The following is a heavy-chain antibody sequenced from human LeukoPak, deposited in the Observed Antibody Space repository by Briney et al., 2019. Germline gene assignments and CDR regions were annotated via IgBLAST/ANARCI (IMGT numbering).Heavy chain of an antibody. J-gene: IGHJ6*04. V-gene: IGHV3-23*01. CDR3: APQITMVRGVFPLGV. Sequence: TGGSLRLSCAASGFTFSSYGMSWVRQAPGKGLEWVSSISASGGSTYYGDSVKGRFTISRDNSKNTLYLQMNSLRAEDTAVYYCAPQITMVRGVFPLGVWGKGTTVTISS. D-gene: IGHD3-10*01. CDR2: ISASGGST. CDR1: GFTFSSYG.